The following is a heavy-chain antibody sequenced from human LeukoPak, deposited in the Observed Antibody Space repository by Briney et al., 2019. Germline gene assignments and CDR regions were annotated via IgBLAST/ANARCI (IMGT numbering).Heavy chain of an antibody. Sequence: PSETLSLTCTVSGGSIGSGGYYWSWIRQPPGKGLEWIGYIYHSGSTYYNPSLKSRVTISVDRSKNQFSLKLSSVTAADTAVYYCARDRHGGNRDYWGQGTLVTVSS. CDR2: IYHSGST. V-gene: IGHV4-30-2*01. D-gene: IGHD4-23*01. CDR1: GGSIGSGGYY. CDR3: ARDRHGGNRDY. J-gene: IGHJ4*02.